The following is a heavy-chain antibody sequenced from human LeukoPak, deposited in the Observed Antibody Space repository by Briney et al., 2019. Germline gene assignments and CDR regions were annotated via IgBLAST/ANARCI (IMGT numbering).Heavy chain of an antibody. Sequence: SETLSLTCTVSGASISSGGHYWSWIRQHPGKGLEWIVYIYYSGSTYYNPSLKSRLIISLDTSKNHFSLNLSSVTAADTAVYYCASTLYYYYVDVWGKGTTVTVSS. CDR3: ASTLYYYYVDV. CDR2: IYYSGST. CDR1: GASISSGGHY. J-gene: IGHJ6*03. V-gene: IGHV4-31*03.